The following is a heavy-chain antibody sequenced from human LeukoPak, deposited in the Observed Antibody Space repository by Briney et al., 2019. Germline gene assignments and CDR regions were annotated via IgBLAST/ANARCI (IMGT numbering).Heavy chain of an antibody. CDR3: ARGEWLRELPAQYYYYYMDV. CDR1: GYTFTSYY. V-gene: IGHV1-46*01. Sequence: VASVKVSCKASGYTFTSYYMHWVRQAPGQGLEWMGIINPSGGSTSYAQKFQGRVTMTRDTSTSTVYMELSSLRSEDTAVYYCARGEWLRELPAQYYYYYMDVWGKGTTVTISS. D-gene: IGHD5-12*01. CDR2: INPSGGST. J-gene: IGHJ6*03.